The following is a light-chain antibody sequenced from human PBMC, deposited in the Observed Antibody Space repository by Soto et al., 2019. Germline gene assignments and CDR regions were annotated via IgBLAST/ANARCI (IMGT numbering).Light chain of an antibody. Sequence: QSALTQPPSASGSRGQSVAISCTGTSSDVGAFDYVSWYQHHPGKVPKLLIYDVTKRPSGVPDRFSGSKSGNTASLTVSGLQAEDEADYYCSSYADSNNWVFGGGTKLTVL. V-gene: IGLV2-8*01. CDR1: SSDVGAFDY. CDR3: SSYADSNNWV. J-gene: IGLJ3*02. CDR2: DVT.